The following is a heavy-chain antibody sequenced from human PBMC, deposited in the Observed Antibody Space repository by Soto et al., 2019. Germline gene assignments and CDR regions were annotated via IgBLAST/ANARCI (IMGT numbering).Heavy chain of an antibody. V-gene: IGHV4-31*03. CDR2: IYYSGST. J-gene: IGHJ3*02. CDR1: GGSISSGGYY. CDR3: ARVWGGYCSGGSCYSDAFDI. D-gene: IGHD2-15*01. Sequence: QVQLQESGPGLVKPSQTLSLTCTVSGGSISSGGYYWSWIRQHPGKGLEWIGYIYYSGSTYYNPSLKSRVTISVGTSKNQFSLKLSSVTAADTAVYYCARVWGGYCSGGSCYSDAFDIWGQGTMVTVSS.